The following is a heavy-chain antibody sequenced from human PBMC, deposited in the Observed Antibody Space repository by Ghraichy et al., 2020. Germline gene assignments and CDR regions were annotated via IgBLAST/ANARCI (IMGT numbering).Heavy chain of an antibody. V-gene: IGHV3-66*01. D-gene: IGHD3-3*01. CDR2: IYSGGST. J-gene: IGHJ6*02. CDR1: GFTVSSNY. CDR3: ARDQVTIFGVVTEAGMDV. Sequence: GGSLRLSCAASGFTVSSNYMSWVRQAPGKGLEWVSVIYSGGSTYYADSVKGRFTISRDNSKNTLYLQMNSLRAEETAVYYCARDQVTIFGVVTEAGMDVWGQGTTVTVSS.